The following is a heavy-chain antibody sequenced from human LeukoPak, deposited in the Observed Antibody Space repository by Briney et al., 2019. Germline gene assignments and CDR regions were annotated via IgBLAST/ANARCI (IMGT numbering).Heavy chain of an antibody. Sequence: PGGSLRLSCAASGFTFSSYAMSWVRQAPGKGLEWVAVIWYDGSNKYYADSVKGRFTISRDNSKNTLYLQMNSLRAEDTAVYYCARDGGAYIVATIWVDYWGQGTLVTVSS. J-gene: IGHJ4*02. CDR1: GFTFSSYA. CDR3: ARDGGAYIVATIWVDY. V-gene: IGHV3-33*08. D-gene: IGHD5-12*01. CDR2: IWYDGSNK.